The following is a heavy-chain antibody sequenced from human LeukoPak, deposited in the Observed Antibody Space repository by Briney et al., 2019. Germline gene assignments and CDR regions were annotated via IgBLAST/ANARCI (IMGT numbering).Heavy chain of an antibody. J-gene: IGHJ4*02. CDR3: TTEKGLTIFGVVDY. CDR1: GFTFSNAW. D-gene: IGHD3-3*01. CDR2: IKSKTDGGTT. V-gene: IGHV3-15*01. Sequence: GGSLRLSCAASGFTFSNAWMSWGRQAPGEGRGWVGRIKSKTDGGTTDYAAPVQGRFTISRDDSKKPLYLQMNSLKTEETAVYYCTTEKGLTIFGVVDYWGQGTLVTVSS.